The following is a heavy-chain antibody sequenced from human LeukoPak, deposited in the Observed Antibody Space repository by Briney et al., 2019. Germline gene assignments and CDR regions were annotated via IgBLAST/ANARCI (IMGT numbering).Heavy chain of an antibody. Sequence: GRSLRLSCAASGFIFSNSGMHWVRQVPGKGLEWVTVIYTDGSTKYYADSVKGRFTISRDNSQNTLYLQMNSLRAEDTAVYYCARNSGGRRYYFTEWGQGTLVTVSS. CDR3: ARNSGGRRYYFTE. J-gene: IGHJ4*02. CDR2: IYTDGSTK. CDR1: GFIFSNSG. V-gene: IGHV3-33*01. D-gene: IGHD3-10*01.